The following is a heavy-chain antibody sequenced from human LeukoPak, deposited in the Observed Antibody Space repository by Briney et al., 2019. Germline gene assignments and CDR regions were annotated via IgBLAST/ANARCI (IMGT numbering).Heavy chain of an antibody. CDR1: GYTFTSYD. CDR3: ARATGKDILTGRKLDN. D-gene: IGHD3-9*01. Sequence: GASVKVSCKASGYTFTSYDINWVRQATGQGLEWMGWMNPNSGNTGYAQKFQGGVTMTRNTSISIAYMELSSLRSDDTAVYYCARATGKDILTGRKLDNWGQGTLVTVSS. V-gene: IGHV1-8*01. CDR2: MNPNSGNT. J-gene: IGHJ4*02.